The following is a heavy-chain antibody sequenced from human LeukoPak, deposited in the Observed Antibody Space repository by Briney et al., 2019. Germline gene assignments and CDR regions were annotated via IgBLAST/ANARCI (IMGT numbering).Heavy chain of an antibody. CDR1: GFIFSSFG. J-gene: IGHJ4*02. CDR3: AKGGARDVWYFAY. CDR2: VRFDGGEK. D-gene: IGHD2-8*01. V-gene: IGHV3-30*02. Sequence: GGSLSLSCAASGFIFSSFGIHWVRQTQGTGLERVAFVRFDGGEKYYADSVKGRFTVSKDNSKNTLYLQINSLRPEDTAVYYCAKGGARDVWYFAYWGLGVLVTVSS.